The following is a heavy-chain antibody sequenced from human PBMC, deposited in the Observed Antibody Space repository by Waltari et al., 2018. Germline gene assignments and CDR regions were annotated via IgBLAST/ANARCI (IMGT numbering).Heavy chain of an antibody. V-gene: IGHV1-2*02. D-gene: IGHD1-26*01. Sequence: QVQLVQSGAEVKKPGASVKVSCKASGYTFTGYYMHWVRQAPGQGLEWMGWINPNRGGTNYAQKFQGRVTMTRDTSISTAYMELSRLRSDDTAVYYCARSGSSRGYFDYWGQGTLVTVSS. CDR1: GYTFTGYY. J-gene: IGHJ4*02. CDR3: ARSGSSRGYFDY. CDR2: INPNRGGT.